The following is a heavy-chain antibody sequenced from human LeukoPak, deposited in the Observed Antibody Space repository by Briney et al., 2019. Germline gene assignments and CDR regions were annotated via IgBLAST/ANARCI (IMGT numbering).Heavy chain of an antibody. Sequence: SETLSLTCAVSGASIISSSYYWGWIRQPPGKGLVWIGSIYYSGSTNYSPTLKSRVTISADTSKNQFSLKLSSVTAADTAVYYCARRAYSSGAHWGQGTLVTVSS. D-gene: IGHD6-19*01. J-gene: IGHJ4*02. CDR1: GASIISSSYY. V-gene: IGHV4-39*01. CDR3: ARRAYSSGAH. CDR2: IYYSGST.